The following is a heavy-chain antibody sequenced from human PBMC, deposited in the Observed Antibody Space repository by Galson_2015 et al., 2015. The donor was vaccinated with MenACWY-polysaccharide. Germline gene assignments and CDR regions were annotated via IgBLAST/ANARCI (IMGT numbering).Heavy chain of an antibody. CDR1: GYTFSSYS. J-gene: IGHJ6*02. Sequence: SLRLSCAASGYTFSSYSMNWVRQAPGQGLEWVSYISSCSSNIYYADSVKGRFTISRDNATNSLYLQMNSLRAEDTAVYYCARTGQWGDGGMDVWGQGTTVTVSS. V-gene: IGHV3-48*01. CDR2: ISSCSSNI. D-gene: IGHD6-19*01. CDR3: ARTGQWGDGGMDV.